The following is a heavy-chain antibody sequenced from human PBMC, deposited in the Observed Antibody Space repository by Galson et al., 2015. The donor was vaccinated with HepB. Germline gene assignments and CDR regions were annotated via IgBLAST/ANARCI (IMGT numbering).Heavy chain of an antibody. Sequence: PALVKPTQTLTLTCTFSGFSLSTSGVGVGWIRQPPGKALEWLALIYWDDDKRYSPSLKSRLTITKDTSKNQVVLTMTNMDPVDTATYCCAHSVTDYYGSGSYYNPYYFDYWGQGTLVTVSS. CDR2: IYWDDDK. V-gene: IGHV2-5*02. J-gene: IGHJ4*02. CDR1: GFSLSTSGVG. D-gene: IGHD3-10*01. CDR3: AHSVTDYYGSGSYYNPYYFDY.